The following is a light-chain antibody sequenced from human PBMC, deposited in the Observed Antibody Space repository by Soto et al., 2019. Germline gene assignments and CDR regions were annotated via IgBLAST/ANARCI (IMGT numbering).Light chain of an antibody. CDR2: WAS. J-gene: IGKJ4*01. CDR3: QQYYSLPLI. V-gene: IGKV4-1*01. CDR1: QSVLFRSNNKNY. Sequence: DIVMTQSPDSLAVSLGETATINCKSSQSVLFRSNNKNYLDWYQQKPGQPPKLLIYWASTRESGVPDRFSGSGSGTDFTLTISSLQAEDVALYYCQQYYSLPLIFGGGTKVEIK.